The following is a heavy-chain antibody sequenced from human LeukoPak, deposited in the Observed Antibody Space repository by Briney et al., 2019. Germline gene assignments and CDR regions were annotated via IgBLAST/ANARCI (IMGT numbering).Heavy chain of an antibody. J-gene: IGHJ6*02. V-gene: IGHV5-51*01. Sequence: GESLKISCKGSGYSFTSYWIGWVRQMPGKGLEWMGIIYPGDSDTRYSPSFQGQVTISADKSISTAYLQWSSLKASDTAMYYCARHGMREVGATYCYYYGMDVWGQGTTVTVSS. D-gene: IGHD1-26*01. CDR3: ARHGMREVGATYCYYYGMDV. CDR2: IYPGDSDT. CDR1: GYSFTSYW.